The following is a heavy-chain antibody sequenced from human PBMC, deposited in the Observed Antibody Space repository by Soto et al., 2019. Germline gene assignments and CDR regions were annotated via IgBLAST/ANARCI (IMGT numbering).Heavy chain of an antibody. V-gene: IGHV4-31*03. CDR3: ARDRIIDYGDRLRAFDI. Sequence: QVQLQESGPGLVKPSQTLSLTCTVSGGSISSGGYYWSWIRQHPGKGLEWIGYIYYSGSTYYNPSLKSRVTISVDTSKNQFSLKLSSVTAADTAVYYCARDRIIDYGDRLRAFDIRGQGTMVTVSS. CDR2: IYYSGST. CDR1: GGSISSGGYY. D-gene: IGHD4-17*01. J-gene: IGHJ3*02.